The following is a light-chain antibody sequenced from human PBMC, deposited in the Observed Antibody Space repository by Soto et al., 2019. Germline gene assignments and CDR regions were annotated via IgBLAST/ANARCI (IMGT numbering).Light chain of an antibody. CDR2: GNS. J-gene: IGLJ1*01. CDR3: QSYDSSLSGYV. CDR1: SSNIGAGYD. V-gene: IGLV1-40*01. Sequence: QSVLTHSPSVSWAPGQRVTISCTGSSSNIGAGYDVHWYQQLPGTAPKLLIYGNSNRPSGVPDRFSGSKSGTSASLAITGLQAEDEADYYCQSYDSSLSGYVFGTGTKVTVL.